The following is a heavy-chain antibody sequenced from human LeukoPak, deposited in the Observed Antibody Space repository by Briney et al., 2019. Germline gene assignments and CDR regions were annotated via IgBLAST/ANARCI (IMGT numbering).Heavy chain of an antibody. Sequence: SETLSLTCAVYGGSFSGYYWSWIRQPPGKGLEWIGEINHSGSTNYNPSLKSRVTISVDTSKNQFSLKLSSVTAADTAVYYCASFGYCSGGSCNDYFDYWGQGTLVTVSS. CDR2: INHSGST. D-gene: IGHD2-15*01. CDR1: GGSFSGYY. V-gene: IGHV4-34*01. J-gene: IGHJ4*02. CDR3: ASFGYCSGGSCNDYFDY.